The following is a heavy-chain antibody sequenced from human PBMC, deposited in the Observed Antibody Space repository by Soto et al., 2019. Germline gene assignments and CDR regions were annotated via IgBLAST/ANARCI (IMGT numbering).Heavy chain of an antibody. CDR3: ARRSSSWYGEYYYYYYGMDV. Sequence: GESLKISCKGSGYSFTSYWIGWVRQMPGKGLEWMGIIYPGDSDTRYSPSFQGQVTISADKSISTAYLQWSSLKASDTAMYYCARRSSSWYGEYYYYYYGMDVWGQGTTVTVSS. V-gene: IGHV5-51*01. CDR2: IYPGDSDT. CDR1: GYSFTSYW. J-gene: IGHJ6*02. D-gene: IGHD6-13*01.